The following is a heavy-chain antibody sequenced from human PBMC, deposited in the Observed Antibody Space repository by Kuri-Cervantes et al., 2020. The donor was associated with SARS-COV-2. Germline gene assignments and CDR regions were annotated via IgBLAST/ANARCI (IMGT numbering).Heavy chain of an antibody. J-gene: IGHJ3*02. Sequence: GESLKISCAASGFTFSNAWMSWVRQAPGKGLEWVGRIKSKTDGGTTDYAAPVKGRFTISRDDSKNTLYLQMNSLRAEDTAVYYCARTGSGWNHDAFDIWGQGTMVTVSS. D-gene: IGHD6-19*01. V-gene: IGHV3-15*01. CDR3: ARTGSGWNHDAFDI. CDR2: IKSKTDGGTT. CDR1: GFTFSNAW.